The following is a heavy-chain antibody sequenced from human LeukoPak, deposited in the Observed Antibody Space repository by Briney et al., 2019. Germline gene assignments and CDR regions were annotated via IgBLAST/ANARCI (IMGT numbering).Heavy chain of an antibody. V-gene: IGHV1-46*01. CDR2: INPSGGRT. D-gene: IGHD5-24*01. J-gene: IGHJ4*02. Sequence: ASVKVSCKASGYTFTNYYIHWVRQAPGQGLEWMGIINPSGGRTSYAQRFQGRVTMTRDTSTSTVYMELSSLRSEDTAVYYCARVRELATPSYYFDYWGQGTLVTVSS. CDR3: ARVRELATPSYYFDY. CDR1: GYTFTNYY.